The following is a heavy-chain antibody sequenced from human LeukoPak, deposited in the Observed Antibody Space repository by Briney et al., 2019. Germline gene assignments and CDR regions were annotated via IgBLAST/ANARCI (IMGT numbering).Heavy chain of an antibody. CDR1: GFTFSSYA. V-gene: IGHV3-23*01. J-gene: IGHJ3*02. Sequence: GGFLRLSCAASGFTFSSYAMSWVRQAPGKGLEWVSAISGSGGSTYYADSVKGRFTISRDNSKNTLYLQMNSLRAEDTAVYYCAKNYYGSGSFDAFDIWGQGTMVTVSS. D-gene: IGHD3-10*01. CDR3: AKNYYGSGSFDAFDI. CDR2: ISGSGGST.